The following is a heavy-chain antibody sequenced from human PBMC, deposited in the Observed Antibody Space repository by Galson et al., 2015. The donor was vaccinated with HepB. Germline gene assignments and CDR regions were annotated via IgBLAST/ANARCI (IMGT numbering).Heavy chain of an antibody. Sequence: SLRLSCAASGFTFSSHWMHWVRQAPGKGLVWVSRINSDGSSTSYADSVKGQFTISRDNAKNTLYLQMNSLGAEDTDVYYCASGLRNEMAFVYYYYGMDVWGQGTTVTVSS. CDR3: ASGLRNEMAFVYYYYGMDV. V-gene: IGHV3-74*01. CDR1: GFTFSSHW. CDR2: INSDGSST. D-gene: IGHD1-14*01. J-gene: IGHJ6*02.